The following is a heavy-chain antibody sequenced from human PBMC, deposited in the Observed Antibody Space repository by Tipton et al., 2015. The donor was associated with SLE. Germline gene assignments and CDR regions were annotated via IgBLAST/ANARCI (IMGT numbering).Heavy chain of an antibody. V-gene: IGHV4-39*07. Sequence: TLSLTCTVSGGSISTSSYYWAWIRQPPGKGLECIGNINYSGTTSYNPSLRSRVTMSVDTSQNQFSLTLRSVTAADTAVYYCAGVSRDAFEIWGQGTMVTVSS. CDR3: AGVSRDAFEI. J-gene: IGHJ3*02. CDR2: INYSGTT. D-gene: IGHD5/OR15-5a*01. CDR1: GGSISTSSYY.